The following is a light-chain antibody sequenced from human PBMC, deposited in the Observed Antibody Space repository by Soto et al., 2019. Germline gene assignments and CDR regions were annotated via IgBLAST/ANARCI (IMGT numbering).Light chain of an antibody. CDR3: HKRSNWHPYT. Sequence: DIVLTQSPATLSFSPGERATLSCRASQSFSSYLACYQQKPGQAPRLLIYDASNRSTGIPARLSGSGSGTDFFLTICSLETEDFSVYYCHKRSNWHPYTFGQGTTLHIK. CDR2: DAS. J-gene: IGKJ2*01. CDR1: QSFSSY. V-gene: IGKV3-11*01.